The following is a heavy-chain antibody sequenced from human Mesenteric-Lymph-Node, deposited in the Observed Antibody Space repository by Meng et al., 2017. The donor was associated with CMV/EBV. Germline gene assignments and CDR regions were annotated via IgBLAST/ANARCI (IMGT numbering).Heavy chain of an antibody. Sequence: SGYTFTGYYLQWVRQAPGQGLEWMGVINPNSGGTNYAQDFQGRVTMTRDTSISTAYMELTRLRSDDTAVYYCARGGPSTWARWFDPWGQGTLVTVSS. CDR3: ARGGPSTWARWFDP. D-gene: IGHD3-16*01. CDR2: INPNSGGT. CDR1: GYTFTGYY. V-gene: IGHV1-2*02. J-gene: IGHJ5*02.